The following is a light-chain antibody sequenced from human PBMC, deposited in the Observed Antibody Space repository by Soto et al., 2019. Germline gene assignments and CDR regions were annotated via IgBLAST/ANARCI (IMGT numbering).Light chain of an antibody. Sequence: QSVLTQPPSASGTPGQRVTISCSGSSSNIGSNTVNWYQQLPGTAPKLLIYSNNQRPSGVPDRFSGSKSGTSASLAISGLQSEDEADYYCAAWDDSLNGLWVFGRGTQLTVL. CDR1: SSNIGSNT. CDR2: SNN. CDR3: AAWDDSLNGLWV. V-gene: IGLV1-44*01. J-gene: IGLJ3*02.